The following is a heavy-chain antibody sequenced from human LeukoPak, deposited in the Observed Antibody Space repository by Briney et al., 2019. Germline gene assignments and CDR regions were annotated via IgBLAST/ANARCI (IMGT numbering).Heavy chain of an antibody. CDR1: GYTFTSYG. V-gene: IGHV1-18*01. CDR2: ISAYNGNT. J-gene: IGHJ4*02. CDR3: CLLRLGATQAENVGY. Sequence: ASVKVSCKASGYTFTSYGISWVRQAPGQGLEWMGWISAYNGNTNYAQKLQGRVTMTTDTSTSTAYMELRSLRSDDTAVYYCCLLRLGATQAENVGYWGQGTLVTVSS. D-gene: IGHD1-26*01.